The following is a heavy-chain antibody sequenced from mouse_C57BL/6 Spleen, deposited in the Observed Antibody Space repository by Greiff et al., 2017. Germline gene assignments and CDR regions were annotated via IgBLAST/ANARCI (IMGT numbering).Heavy chain of an antibody. CDR1: GFNFNNTY. CDR2: IDPENGNT. D-gene: IGHD3-3*01. CDR3: ARSCGNFAMDY. J-gene: IGHJ4*01. V-gene: IGHV14-3*01. Sequence: EVQLQQSVAELVKPGASVKMSCTASGFNFNNTYMHWVKQRPEQSLEWIGRIDPENGNTIYDPKFQGKATITVDTSSNTAYLQLSRLTSEDTAIYYYARSCGNFAMDYWGQGTSVTVAS.